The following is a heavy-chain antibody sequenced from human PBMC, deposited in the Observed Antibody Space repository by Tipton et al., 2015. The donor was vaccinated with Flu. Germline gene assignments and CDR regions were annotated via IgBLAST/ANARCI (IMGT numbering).Heavy chain of an antibody. CDR1: GDSVSNNSAS. D-gene: IGHD2/OR15-2a*01. J-gene: IGHJ3*02. Sequence: LRLSCAISGDSVSNNSASWNWIRQSPSRGLEWLGKTFYRSKWYFEYAVSVESRITVNPDTSKNQVSLQLDSMTPEDTAVYYCVRRIGSYGFDIWGLGTMVTVSS. CDR2: TFYRSKWYF. V-gene: IGHV6-1*01. CDR3: VRRIGSYGFDI.